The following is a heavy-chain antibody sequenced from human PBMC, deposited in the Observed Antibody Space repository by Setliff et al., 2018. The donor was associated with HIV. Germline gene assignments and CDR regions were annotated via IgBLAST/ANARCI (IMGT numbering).Heavy chain of an antibody. CDR1: GFTFTNYE. V-gene: IGHV3-48*03. Sequence: GESLKISCAVSGFTFTNYEMNWVRQVPGKGLEWVSYISSSGTTTYYADSVRGRFTISRDDAESELYLDLDSLRAEDTAIYYCARRGYIGNWLQGCDYHALDVWGQGTSVTVSS. J-gene: IGHJ6*02. CDR2: ISSSGTTT. CDR3: ARRGYIGNWLQGCDYHALDV. D-gene: IGHD6-13*01.